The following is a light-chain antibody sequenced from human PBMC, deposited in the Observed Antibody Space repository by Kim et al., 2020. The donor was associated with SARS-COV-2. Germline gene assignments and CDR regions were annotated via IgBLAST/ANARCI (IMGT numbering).Light chain of an antibody. J-gene: IGKJ1*01. Sequence: VSPGESATLSCWASQSVTTNLAWYKQEPGQAPRLLIYGASARAAGIPARFSGSGSGTHFTLTISSLQSGDSAVYYCQQSNTWPWTFGQGTKVDIK. CDR3: QQSNTWPWT. V-gene: IGKV3-15*01. CDR2: GAS. CDR1: QSVTTN.